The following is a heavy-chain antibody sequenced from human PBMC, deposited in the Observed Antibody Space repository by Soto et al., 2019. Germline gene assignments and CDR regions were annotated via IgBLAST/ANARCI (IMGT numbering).Heavy chain of an antibody. V-gene: IGHV3-30-3*01. Sequence: PGGSLRLSCAASGFTFSDYAMHWVRQAPAKGLEWVAVISYDGSNKYYADSVKGRFTISRDSSKNTVSLEMTSLRAEDTAVYYCAKGGRQWLVTSDFNYWGQGALVTVSS. J-gene: IGHJ4*02. CDR2: ISYDGSNK. D-gene: IGHD6-19*01. CDR1: GFTFSDYA. CDR3: AKGGRQWLVTSDFNY.